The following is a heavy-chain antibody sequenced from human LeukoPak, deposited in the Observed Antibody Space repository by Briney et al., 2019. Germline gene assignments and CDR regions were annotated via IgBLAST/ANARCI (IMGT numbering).Heavy chain of an antibody. Sequence: SETLSHTCTVSGGSISSYYWSWIRQPAGKGLEWIGRIYTSGSTNYNPSLNSRVTMSVDTSKNQFSLKLSSVAAADTAVYYCARDREAVANWGYDWFDPWGQGTLVTVSS. CDR1: GGSISSYY. J-gene: IGHJ5*02. CDR2: IYTSGST. D-gene: IGHD7-27*01. CDR3: ARDREAVANWGYDWFDP. V-gene: IGHV4-4*07.